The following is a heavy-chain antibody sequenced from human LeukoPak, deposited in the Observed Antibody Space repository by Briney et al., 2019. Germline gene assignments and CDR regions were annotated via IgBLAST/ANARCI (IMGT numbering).Heavy chain of an antibody. Sequence: GGSLRLSRATSLFTPTNYAMNAVRQAPGQGVEGVSSVTGPGDDTQYADSVKGRFYMSRGDSQTTVYLQMNNLRAEDTAIYYCATGAEIDLWGQGTLVTVYS. CDR3: ATGAEIDL. V-gene: IGHV3-23*01. CDR1: LFTPTNYA. D-gene: IGHD3-10*01. J-gene: IGHJ5*02. CDR2: VTGPGDDT.